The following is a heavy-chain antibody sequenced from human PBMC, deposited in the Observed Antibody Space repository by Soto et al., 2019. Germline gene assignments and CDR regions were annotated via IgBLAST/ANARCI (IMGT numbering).Heavy chain of an antibody. CDR2: IKSKSDGGTI. Sequence: EVQLVESGGGLVKPGGSLRLSCAVSGFTISDAWMSWVRQAPGKGLEWVGRIKSKSDGGTIDHAAPVKGRFTISRDVSKNTLYLEMSRLKPEDTAVYYCTTVPGGGVTPREVPDYWGQGTLVTVS. J-gene: IGHJ4*02. D-gene: IGHD3-16*01. V-gene: IGHV3-15*01. CDR3: TTVPGGGVTPREVPDY. CDR1: GFTISDAW.